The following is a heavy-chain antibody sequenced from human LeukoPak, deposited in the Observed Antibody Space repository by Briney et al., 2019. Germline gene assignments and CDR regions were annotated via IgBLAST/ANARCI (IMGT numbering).Heavy chain of an antibody. CDR3: ARDRGGGHMDV. CDR1: GFTFSTYI. Sequence: GGSLRLSCTASGFTFSTYIMHWDRQAPGKGLEWVAVISYDGSNKYYADSVKGRFTISRENAKNSLYLQMNSLRAGDTAVYYCARDRGGGHMDVWGKGTTVTISS. J-gene: IGHJ6*03. D-gene: IGHD2-15*01. V-gene: IGHV3-30*14. CDR2: ISYDGSNK.